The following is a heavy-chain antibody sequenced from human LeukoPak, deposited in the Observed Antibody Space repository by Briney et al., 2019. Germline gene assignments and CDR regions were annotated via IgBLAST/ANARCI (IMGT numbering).Heavy chain of an antibody. CDR3: TRDPLRYLRVGHYDY. J-gene: IGHJ4*02. CDR2: IDYDSSHI. V-gene: IGHV3-21*01. CDR1: GFTFSTSA. Sequence: GGSFRLSCAASGFTFSTSAMNWVRQVPGKGLEWVSSIDYDSSHIYFAASVRGRFTISRDNARDSVYLQMDSLRVEDTAVYYCTRDPLRYLRVGHYDYWGQGTLVAV. D-gene: IGHD3-9*01.